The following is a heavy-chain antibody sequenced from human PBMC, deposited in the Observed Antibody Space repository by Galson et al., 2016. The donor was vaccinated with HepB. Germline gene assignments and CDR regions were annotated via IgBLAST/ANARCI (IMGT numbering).Heavy chain of an antibody. Sequence: SLRLSCAASGFTFNNYGMTWVRQPPGKGLEVVSSISRSGDSTDYADSVKGRFTISRDNSRSTLSLQMNSLRAEDTAVYYCVQGSTAPAVWGKGTMVTVSS. J-gene: IGHJ6*04. CDR1: GFTFNNYG. CDR2: ISRSGDST. CDR3: VQGSTAPAV. D-gene: IGHD2-2*01. V-gene: IGHV3-23*01.